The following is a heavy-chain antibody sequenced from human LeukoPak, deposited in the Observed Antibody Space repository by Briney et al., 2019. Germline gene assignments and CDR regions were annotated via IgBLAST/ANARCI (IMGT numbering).Heavy chain of an antibody. J-gene: IGHJ4*02. D-gene: IGHD3-22*01. CDR1: AGSISSSNYY. CDR2: IYYSGST. CDR3: ARHLCDSSCCYYVPFDY. Sequence: SETLSLTCTVSAGSISSSNYYWVWIRQPPGKGLEWIGSIYYSGSTYYNPSLKSRVTISVDTSKNQFSLKLSSVTAADTAVYYCARHLCDSSCCYYVPFDYWGQGTLVTVSS. V-gene: IGHV4-39*01.